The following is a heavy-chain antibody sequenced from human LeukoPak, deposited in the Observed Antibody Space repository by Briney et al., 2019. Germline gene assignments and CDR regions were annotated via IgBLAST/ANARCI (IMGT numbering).Heavy chain of an antibody. J-gene: IGHJ3*02. CDR2: IIPIFGTA. Sequence: SVKVSCKASGGTFSSYAISWVRQAPGQGLEWMGGIIPIFGTANYAQKFQGRVTITTDESTSTAYMELSSLRSEDTAVYYCAGGEATTRFAFDIWGQGTMVTVSS. CDR1: GGTFSSYA. D-gene: IGHD1-26*01. V-gene: IGHV1-69*05. CDR3: AGGEATTRFAFDI.